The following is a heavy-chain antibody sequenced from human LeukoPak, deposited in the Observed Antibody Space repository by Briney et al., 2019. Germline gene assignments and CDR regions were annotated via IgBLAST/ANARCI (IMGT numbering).Heavy chain of an antibody. D-gene: IGHD3-9*01. CDR1: GFTFSSYG. CDR3: ARTMRPILTGYYSLDY. V-gene: IGHV3-33*01. J-gene: IGHJ4*02. Sequence: GRSLRLSCAASGFTFSSYGMHWVRQAPGKGLEWVAVVWYDGSNKYYADSVKGRFTISRDNSKNTLYLQMNSLRAEDTAVYYCARTMRPILTGYYSLDYWGQGTLVTVSS. CDR2: VWYDGSNK.